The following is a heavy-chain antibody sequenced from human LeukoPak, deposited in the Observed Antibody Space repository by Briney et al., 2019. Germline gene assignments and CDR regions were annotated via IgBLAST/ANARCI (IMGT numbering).Heavy chain of an antibody. J-gene: IGHJ5*02. CDR3: ASCSSWYGFDP. CDR1: GGSFSGYY. Sequence: SETLSLTCAVYGGSFSGYYWSWIRQPPGKGLEWIGEINHSGSTNYNPSLKSRVTISVDTSKNQFSLKLSSVTAADAAVYYCASCSSWYGFDPWGQGTLVTVSS. D-gene: IGHD6-13*01. CDR2: INHSGST. V-gene: IGHV4-34*01.